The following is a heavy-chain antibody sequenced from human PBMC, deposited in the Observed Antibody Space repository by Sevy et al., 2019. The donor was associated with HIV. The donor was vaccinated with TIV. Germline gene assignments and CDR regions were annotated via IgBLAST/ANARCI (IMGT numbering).Heavy chain of an antibody. V-gene: IGHV4-39*01. CDR3: ASHNYSDRSGYYYPVWFDY. D-gene: IGHD3-22*01. CDR1: SGSISSSTYY. CDR2: IFYSGSP. Sequence: SETLSLTCTVSSGSISSSTYYWAWIRQPPGKGLEWIGSIFYSGSPYYNPSLQSRLTISVDTSKNQFSLKLSSVTAAXTAVYYCASHNYSDRSGYYYPVWFDYWGRGTLVTVSS. J-gene: IGHJ4*02.